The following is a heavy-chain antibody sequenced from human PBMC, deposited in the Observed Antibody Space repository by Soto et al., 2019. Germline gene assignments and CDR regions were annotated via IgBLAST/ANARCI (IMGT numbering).Heavy chain of an antibody. CDR1: GFTFSNAW. V-gene: IGHV3-15*01. CDR2: IKSKTDGGTT. J-gene: IGHJ6*02. CDR3: TTRWLPYYYYGMDV. D-gene: IGHD5-12*01. Sequence: GGSLRLSCAASGFTFSNAWMSWVRQAPGKGLEWVGRIKSKTDGGTTDYAAPVKGRFTISRDDSKNTLYLQMNSLKTEDTAVYYCTTRWLPYYYYGMDVWGQGTTVTVSS.